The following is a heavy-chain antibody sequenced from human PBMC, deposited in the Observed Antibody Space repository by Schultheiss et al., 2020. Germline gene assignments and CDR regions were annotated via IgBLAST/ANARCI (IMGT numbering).Heavy chain of an antibody. CDR2: TSGSGTST. J-gene: IGHJ6*02. V-gene: IGHV3-23*01. CDR3: ARAETRYYYYYGMDV. Sequence: GGSLRLSCAASGFSFSNFHMSWVRQAPGKGLEWVSGTSGSGTSTYYADSVKGRFTISRDNAKNSLYLQMNSLRAEDTAVYYCARAETRYYYYYGMDVWGQGTTVTVSS. CDR1: GFSFSNFH.